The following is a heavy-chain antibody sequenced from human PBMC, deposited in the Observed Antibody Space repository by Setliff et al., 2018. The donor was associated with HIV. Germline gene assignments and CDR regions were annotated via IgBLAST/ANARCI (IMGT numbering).Heavy chain of an antibody. D-gene: IGHD3-3*01. CDR2: IIPILATS. J-gene: IGHJ6*03. V-gene: IGHV1-69*05. CDR1: GDTFRSYA. CDR3: ARPERDDFWRPYYSLYSYYYVDV. Sequence: SVKVSCKASGDTFRSYAISWVRQAPGQGLEWMGRIIPILATSNYTQKFQGRVTITRDTSASTAYMELSSLRSEDTAVYYCARPERDDFWRPYYSLYSYYYVDVWGKGTTVTVSS.